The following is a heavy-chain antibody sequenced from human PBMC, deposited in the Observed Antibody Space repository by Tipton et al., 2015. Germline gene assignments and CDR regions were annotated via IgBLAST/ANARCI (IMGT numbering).Heavy chain of an antibody. CDR2: ISGSGNST. V-gene: IGHV3-23*01. CDR3: AKQFLDAD. Sequence: SGAEVKKPGTSVNVSCKASGFTFRNYAMGWVRQAPGKGLEWVSGISGSGNSTKYADSVKGRFTISRDNSKSTLYLQMNRLRAEDTAVYYCAKQFLDADWGQGTLVTVSP. J-gene: IGHJ4*02. CDR1: GFTFRNYA. D-gene: IGHD1-1*01.